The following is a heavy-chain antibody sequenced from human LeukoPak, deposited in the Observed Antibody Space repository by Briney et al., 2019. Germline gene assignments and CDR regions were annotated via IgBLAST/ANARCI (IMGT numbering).Heavy chain of an antibody. CDR3: ARENEMAAGNFDY. Sequence: SETLSLTCAVSGGSISSTNWWSWVRQPPGKGLEWIGEIYHSGSTNYSPSLKSRVAISVDTSKSQFSLRLSSVTAADTAVYYCARENEMAAGNFDYWGQGTRVTVSS. CDR2: IYHSGST. J-gene: IGHJ4*02. V-gene: IGHV4-4*02. D-gene: IGHD5-24*01. CDR1: GGSISSTNW.